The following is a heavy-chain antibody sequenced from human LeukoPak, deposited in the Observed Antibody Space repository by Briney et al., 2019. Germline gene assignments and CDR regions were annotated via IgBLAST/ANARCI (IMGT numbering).Heavy chain of an antibody. Sequence: PGRSLRLSCAASGFTFSSYGMHWVRQAPGKGLEWVAVIWYDGSNKYYADSVKGRFTISRDNSKNTLYLQMNSLRAEDTAVYYCGRLGYCSGGSCPTASVSAFDIWGQGTMVTVSS. J-gene: IGHJ3*02. CDR3: GRLGYCSGGSCPTASVSAFDI. CDR1: GFTFSSYG. V-gene: IGHV3-33*01. D-gene: IGHD2-15*01. CDR2: IWYDGSNK.